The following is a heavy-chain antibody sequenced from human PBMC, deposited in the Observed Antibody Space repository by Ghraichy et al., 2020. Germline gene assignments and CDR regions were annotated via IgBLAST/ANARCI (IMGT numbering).Heavy chain of an antibody. D-gene: IGHD4-17*01. V-gene: IGHV3-21*01. CDR1: GFTFSSYS. J-gene: IGHJ6*02. Sequence: GGSLRLSCAASGFTFSSYSMNWVRQAPGKGLEWVSSISSSSSYIYYADSVKGRFTISRDNAKNSLYLQMNSLRAEDTAVYYCARANNPRAGTVTTVWNYYYYGMDVWGQGTTVTVSS. CDR2: ISSSSSYI. CDR3: ARANNPRAGTVTTVWNYYYYGMDV.